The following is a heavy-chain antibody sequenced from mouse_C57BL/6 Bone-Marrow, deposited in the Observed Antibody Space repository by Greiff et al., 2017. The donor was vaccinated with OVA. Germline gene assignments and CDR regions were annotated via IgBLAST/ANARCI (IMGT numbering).Heavy chain of an antibody. CDR2: IDPSDSYT. V-gene: IGHV1-50*01. J-gene: IGHJ2*01. CDR3: ARGLYYYGSSYH. D-gene: IGHD1-1*01. Sequence: QVHVKQPGAELVKPGASVKLSCKASGYTFTSYWMQWVKQRPGQGLEWIGEIDPSDSYTNYNQKFKGKATLTVDTSSSTAYMQLSSLTSEDSAVYYCARGLYYYGSSYHWGQGTTLTVSS. CDR1: GYTFTSYW.